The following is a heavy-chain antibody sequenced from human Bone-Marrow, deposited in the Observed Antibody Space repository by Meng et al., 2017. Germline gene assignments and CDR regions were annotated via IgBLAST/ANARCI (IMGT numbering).Heavy chain of an antibody. D-gene: IGHD3-10*01. V-gene: IGHV4-39*07. CDR1: GGSISSGGYY. Sequence: SETLSLTCTVSGGSISSGGYYWSWTRQHPGKGLEWIGEINHSGSTNYNPSLKSRVTIPVDTSKNQFSLKLSSVTAADTAVYYCARGLYCYGSGSYYRGCWFDPWGQGTLVTVSS. CDR3: ARGLYCYGSGSYYRGCWFDP. J-gene: IGHJ5*02. CDR2: INHSGST.